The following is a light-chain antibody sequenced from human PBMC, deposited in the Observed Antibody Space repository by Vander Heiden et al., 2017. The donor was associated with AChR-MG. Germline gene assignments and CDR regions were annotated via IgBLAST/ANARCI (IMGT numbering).Light chain of an antibody. Sequence: QSVLTQPPSVSGAPGQRLTISCTGSSSNIGAGYDVHWYQQLPGTAPKLLIYGNTNRPSGVPDRFSGSKSGTSASLAITGLQAEDEADYYCQSYDSSLSGPLFGPGTKVTVL. CDR2: GNT. V-gene: IGLV1-40*01. CDR3: QSYDSSLSGPL. J-gene: IGLJ1*01. CDR1: SSNIGAGYD.